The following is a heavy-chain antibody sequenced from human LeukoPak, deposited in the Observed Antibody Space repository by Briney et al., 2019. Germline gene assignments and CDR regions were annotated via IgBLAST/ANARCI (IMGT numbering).Heavy chain of an antibody. CDR3: AKEEDYYDSSGYYYSASGDY. J-gene: IGHJ4*02. CDR2: ISGSGGST. Sequence: PGGSLRLSCAASGFTFSSYAMSWDRQAPGKGLEWVSAISGSGGSTYYADSVKGRFTVSRDNSKNTLYLQMNSLRAEDTAVYYCAKEEDYYDSSGYYYSASGDYWGQGTLVTVSS. D-gene: IGHD3-22*01. V-gene: IGHV3-23*01. CDR1: GFTFSSYA.